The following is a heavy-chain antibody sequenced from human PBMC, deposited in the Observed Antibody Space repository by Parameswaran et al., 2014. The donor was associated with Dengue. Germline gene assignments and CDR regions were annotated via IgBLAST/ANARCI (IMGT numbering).Heavy chain of an antibody. D-gene: IGHD3-10*01. CDR2: IYHSGST. CDR3: ARELDYGSGSLIDY. Sequence: PGKGLEWIGYIYHSGSTYYNPSLKSRVTISVDRSKNQFSLKLSSVTAADTAAYYCARELDYGSGSLIDYWGQGTLVPSPQ. J-gene: IGHJ4*02. V-gene: IGHV4-30-2*01.